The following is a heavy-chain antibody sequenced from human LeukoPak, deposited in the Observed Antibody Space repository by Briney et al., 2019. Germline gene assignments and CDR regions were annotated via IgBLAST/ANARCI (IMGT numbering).Heavy chain of an antibody. D-gene: IGHD3-16*01. V-gene: IGHV3-30-3*01. J-gene: IGHJ6*03. CDR2: ISYDGSNK. Sequence: GGSLRLSCAASGFTFSSYAMHWVRQAPGKGLEWVAVISYDGSNKYYADSVKGRFTISRDNSKNTLYLQMNSLRAEDTAVYYCARAPGGKLRKTLHYYYYMDVWGKGTTVTVSS. CDR3: ARAPGGKLRKTLHYYYYMDV. CDR1: GFTFSSYA.